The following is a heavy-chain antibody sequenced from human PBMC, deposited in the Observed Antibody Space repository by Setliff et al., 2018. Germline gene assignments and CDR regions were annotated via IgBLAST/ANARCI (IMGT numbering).Heavy chain of an antibody. Sequence: GASVKVSCKASGGSFSTFAINWVRQAPGQGLEWMGWISAHTGNTYYTPKLHGRVTLTTDTSTSTAYMELRSLESDDTAVYYCARVRSGSSGWYLIQYDYWGQGTLVTVSS. D-gene: IGHD6-19*01. CDR1: GGSFSTFA. CDR2: ISAHTGNT. CDR3: ARVRSGSSGWYLIQYDY. V-gene: IGHV1-18*01. J-gene: IGHJ4*02.